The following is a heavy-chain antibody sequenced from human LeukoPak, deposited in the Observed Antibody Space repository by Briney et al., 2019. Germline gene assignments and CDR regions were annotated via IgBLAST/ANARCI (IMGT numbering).Heavy chain of an antibody. J-gene: IGHJ6*02. CDR2: IISSSSYI. CDR1: GFTFSSYS. D-gene: IGHD2-2*01. V-gene: IGHV3-21*01. Sequence: GGCLRLSCAASGFTFSSYSVNWVRQAPGKGLEWVSSIISSSSYIYYADSVKGRFTISRDNTKNSLYLQMNSLRAEDTAVYYCARDSPNIVVVPAAMLDYYYGMDVWGQGITVTVSS. CDR3: ARDSPNIVVVPAAMLDYYYGMDV.